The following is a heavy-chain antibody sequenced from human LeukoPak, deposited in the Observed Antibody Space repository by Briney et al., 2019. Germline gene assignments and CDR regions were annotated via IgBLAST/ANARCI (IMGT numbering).Heavy chain of an antibody. CDR3: ARASGDSSGFDY. CDR1: GGSISSGGYY. V-gene: IGHV4-31*03. CDR2: IYYSGST. Sequence: SQTLSLTCTVSGGSISSGGYYWNWIRRHPGKGLEWIGYIYYSGSTYYNPSLKSRVTISVDTSKNQFSLKLSSVTAADTAVYFCARASGDSSGFDYWGQGTLVTVSS. J-gene: IGHJ4*02. D-gene: IGHD3-22*01.